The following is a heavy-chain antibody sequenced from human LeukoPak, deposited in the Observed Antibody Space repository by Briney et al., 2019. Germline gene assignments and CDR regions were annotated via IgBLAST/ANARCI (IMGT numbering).Heavy chain of an antibody. V-gene: IGHV4-39*01. D-gene: IGHD3-16*01. Sequence: SETLSLTCTVSGGSISSSSYYWGWIRQPPGKGLEWIGSIYYSGSTYYNPSLKSRVTISVDTSKNQFSLKLSSVTAADTAVYYCARLTIEPGGWFDPWGQGTLVTVSS. CDR2: IYYSGST. J-gene: IGHJ5*02. CDR3: ARLTIEPGGWFDP. CDR1: GGSISSSSYY.